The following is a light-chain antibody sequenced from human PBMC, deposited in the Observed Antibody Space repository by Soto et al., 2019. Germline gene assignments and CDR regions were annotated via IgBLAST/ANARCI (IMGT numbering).Light chain of an antibody. J-gene: IGKJ4*01. CDR1: QSVSSY. Sequence: NGLTQSLATLYLKTGERATLSCRASQSVSSYLAWYQQKPGQAPRLLIYAASNRATGIPARFSGSGSGTDFTLTISSLQPEDVAVYYCQKYSNRPLTFGGGTKVDIK. V-gene: IGKV3-11*01. CDR2: AAS. CDR3: QKYSNRPLT.